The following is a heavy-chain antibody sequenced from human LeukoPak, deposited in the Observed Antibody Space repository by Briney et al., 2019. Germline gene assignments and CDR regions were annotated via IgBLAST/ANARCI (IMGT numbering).Heavy chain of an antibody. J-gene: IGHJ6*02. Sequence: GGSLRLSCAASGFTVSSNYMNWVSQAPGKGLEWVSVIYSGGSTVYADSVKGRFTISRDNSKNTLYLQMNSLRAEDTAVYYCARDIGRWGYYYYAMDLWGQGTTVTVSS. V-gene: IGHV3-66*01. CDR1: GFTVSSNY. CDR2: IYSGGST. D-gene: IGHD5-24*01. CDR3: ARDIGRWGYYYYAMDL.